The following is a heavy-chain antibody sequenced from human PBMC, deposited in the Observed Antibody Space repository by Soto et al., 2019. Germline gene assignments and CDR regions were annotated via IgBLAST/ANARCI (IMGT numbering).Heavy chain of an antibody. V-gene: IGHV3-11*06. Sequence: GGSLRLSCAASGFTFSDYYMSWIRQAPGKGLEWVSYISSSSSYTNYADSVKGRFTISRDNAKNSLYLQMNSLRAEDTAVYYCARYLDGGYDFWSGYFVAMDVWGQGITVTVSS. CDR3: ARYLDGGYDFWSGYFVAMDV. J-gene: IGHJ6*02. CDR2: ISSSSSYT. CDR1: GFTFSDYY. D-gene: IGHD3-3*01.